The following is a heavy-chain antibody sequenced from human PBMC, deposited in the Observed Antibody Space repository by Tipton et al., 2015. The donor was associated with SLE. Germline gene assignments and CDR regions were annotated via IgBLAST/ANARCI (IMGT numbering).Heavy chain of an antibody. V-gene: IGHV4-4*02. Sequence: CDVSGDSISSLYWWSWVRQSPGKGLEWIADIYHSGSTNYNPSLESRVTISVDKSRNQFSLKLTSVTAADTAVYYCASKGYGDYVYYYFDYWSQGTLVTVSS. J-gene: IGHJ4*02. CDR3: ASKGYGDYVYYYFDY. CDR2: IYHSGST. CDR1: GDSISSLYW. D-gene: IGHD4-17*01.